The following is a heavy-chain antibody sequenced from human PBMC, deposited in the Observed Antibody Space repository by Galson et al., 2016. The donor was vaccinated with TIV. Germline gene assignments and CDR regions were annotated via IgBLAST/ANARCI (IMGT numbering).Heavy chain of an antibody. CDR3: ARDYLIMSTTTLDL. CDR1: GYIFTNFY. V-gene: IGHV1-46*01. J-gene: IGHJ4*01. Sequence: SVKVSCKASGYIFTNFYLHWVRQAPGQGLEWMGKMNPDSGTTTYAHKFQGRITMSRDTSTSSSYMEVRSLRSEDTAVYFCARDYLIMSTTTLDLSGQGTLVTVPS. CDR2: MNPDSGTT. D-gene: IGHD2-2*01.